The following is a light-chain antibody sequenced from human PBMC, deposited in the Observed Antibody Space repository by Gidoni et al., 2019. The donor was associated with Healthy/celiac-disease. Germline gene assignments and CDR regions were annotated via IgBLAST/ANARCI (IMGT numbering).Light chain of an antibody. Sequence: QSVLPHPPSVSAAPGQKATSSCSGSSSNIGNNYVSWYQQLPGTAPKLLIYDNNKRPSGIPDRFSGSKSGTSATLGITGLQTGDEADYYCGTWDSSLSAYVFGTGTKVTVL. J-gene: IGLJ1*01. CDR3: GTWDSSLSAYV. V-gene: IGLV1-51*01. CDR1: SSNIGNNY. CDR2: DNN.